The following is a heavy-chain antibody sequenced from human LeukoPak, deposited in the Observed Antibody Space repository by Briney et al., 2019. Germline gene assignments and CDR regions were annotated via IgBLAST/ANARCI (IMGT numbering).Heavy chain of an antibody. D-gene: IGHD6-6*01. Sequence: GGSLRLSCTASGFTFSSYGMHWVRQAPGKGLEWVAFIWYDGNDKYYLDSVKGRFTISRDISKNTLHLQMNSLRPEDTAVYYCARHSIYTSSSGGLDYWGQGTLGTVSS. V-gene: IGHV3-30*02. J-gene: IGHJ4*02. CDR1: GFTFSSYG. CDR3: ARHSIYTSSSGGLDY. CDR2: IWYDGNDK.